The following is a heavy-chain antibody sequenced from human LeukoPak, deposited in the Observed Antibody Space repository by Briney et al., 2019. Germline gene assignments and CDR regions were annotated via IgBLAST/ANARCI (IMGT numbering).Heavy chain of an antibody. CDR3: ARVNTQGVPSP. J-gene: IGHJ5*02. V-gene: IGHV4-59*08. CDR1: GGSISSYY. CDR2: IYYSGST. D-gene: IGHD3-16*01. Sequence: SETLSLTCTVSGGSISSYYWSWIRQPPGKGLEWIGYIYYSGSTNYNPSLKSRVTISVDTSKNQFSLKLSSVTAADTAVYYCARVNTQGVPSPWGQGILVTVSS.